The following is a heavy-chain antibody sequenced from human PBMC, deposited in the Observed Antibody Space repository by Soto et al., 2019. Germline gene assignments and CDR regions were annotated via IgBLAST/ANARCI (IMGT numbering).Heavy chain of an antibody. D-gene: IGHD3-16*02. CDR3: ARGRYYDYLWGSYRYGPLEY. Sequence: PGGSLRLSCAASGFTFSDHYMDWVRQAPGKGLEWVGRTRNKANSYTTEYAASVKGRFTISRDDSKNSLYLQMNSLKTEDTAVYYCARGRYYDYLWGSYRYGPLEYWGQGTLVTVSS. CDR2: TRNKANSYTT. J-gene: IGHJ4*02. CDR1: GFTFSDHY. V-gene: IGHV3-72*01.